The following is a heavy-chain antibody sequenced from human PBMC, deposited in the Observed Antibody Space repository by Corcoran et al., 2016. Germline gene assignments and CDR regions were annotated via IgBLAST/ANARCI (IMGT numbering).Heavy chain of an antibody. D-gene: IGHD6-13*01. V-gene: IGHV1-46*01. CDR1: GYTFTSYY. CDR3: ARCSSWATGWPSSYYYYYGMDV. Sequence: QVQLVQSGAEVKKPGASVKVSCKASGYTFTSYYMHWVRQAPGQGLEWMGIINTSGGSTSYAQTFQGRVTMTRDTSTSTVYMELSSLRSEDTAGYYCARCSSWATGWPSSYYYYYGMDVWGQGTTVTVSS. CDR2: INTSGGST. J-gene: IGHJ6*02.